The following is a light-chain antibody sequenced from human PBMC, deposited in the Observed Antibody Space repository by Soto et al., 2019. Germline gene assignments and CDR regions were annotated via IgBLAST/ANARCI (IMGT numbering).Light chain of an antibody. Sequence: IVMTQSPGTLSVSPGERVTLSCRASQSVSSNLAWYQQRPGQAPRLLIYGASTRATGVPPTFSGSASGTEFTLTISSLQSEDFTVYYCQQYNKWPLTFGQGTKVDIK. J-gene: IGKJ1*01. CDR2: GAS. V-gene: IGKV3-15*01. CDR1: QSVSSN. CDR3: QQYNKWPLT.